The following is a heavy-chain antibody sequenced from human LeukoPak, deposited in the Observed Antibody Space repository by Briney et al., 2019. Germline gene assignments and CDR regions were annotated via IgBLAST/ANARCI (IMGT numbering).Heavy chain of an antibody. CDR3: ARVASYCSGGSCFRYYAFDI. CDR2: ISAYNGNT. J-gene: IGHJ3*02. Sequence: ASVKVSCKASGYTFTSYGISWVRQAPGQGLEWMGWISAYNGNTNYAQKLQGRVTMTTDTSTSTAYMELRSLRSDDTAVYYCARVASYCSGGSCFRYYAFDIWGQGTMVTVSS. V-gene: IGHV1-18*01. CDR1: GYTFTSYG. D-gene: IGHD2-15*01.